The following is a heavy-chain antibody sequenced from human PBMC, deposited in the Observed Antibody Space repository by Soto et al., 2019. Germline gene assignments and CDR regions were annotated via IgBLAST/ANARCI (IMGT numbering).Heavy chain of an antibody. CDR2: ISSESTFI. V-gene: IGHV3-21*02. CDR3: ARRTLTGSPTFDY. D-gene: IGHD4-4*01. Sequence: EVQLVESGGGLVKPGGSLRLSCAASGFTFRSYTMNWVRQAPGKGLEWVSFISSESTFIDYADSVKGRVTISRDNAKKSLHMQMNILRAVDTAVYYCARRTLTGSPTFDYWGQGIVVIVSS. CDR1: GFTFRSYT. J-gene: IGHJ4*02.